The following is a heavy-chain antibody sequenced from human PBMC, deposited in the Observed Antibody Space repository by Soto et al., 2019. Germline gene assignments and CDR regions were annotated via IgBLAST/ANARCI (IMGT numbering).Heavy chain of an antibody. CDR1: GFTFSSYA. CDR3: VKSTVTEALGES. J-gene: IGHJ5*02. D-gene: IGHD3-16*01. CDR2: VSRAGTYT. Sequence: EVQLLESGGDVVRPGGSLRLSCAASGFTFSSYAMGWVRQAPGKGLEWVAGVSRAGTYTFYADSVRGRFSISRDNSRDTFDQYMDALGGERTGVYFCVKSTVTEALGESWGQGTLVSVSS. V-gene: IGHV3-23*01.